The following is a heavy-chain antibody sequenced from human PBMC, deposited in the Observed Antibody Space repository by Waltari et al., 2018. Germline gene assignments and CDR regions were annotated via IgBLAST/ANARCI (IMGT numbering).Heavy chain of an antibody. CDR1: GYTFTGYY. CDR2: INPNSGGT. Sequence: QVQLVQSGAEVKKPGASVKVSCKASGYTFTGYYMHWVRQAHGEGLEWMGRINPNSGGTNYAQKFQGRVTMTRDTSISTAYMELSRLRSDDTAVYYCASTNWGMGGHRYYYYGMDVWGQGTTVTVSS. CDR3: ASTNWGMGGHRYYYYGMDV. V-gene: IGHV1-2*06. D-gene: IGHD7-27*01. J-gene: IGHJ6*02.